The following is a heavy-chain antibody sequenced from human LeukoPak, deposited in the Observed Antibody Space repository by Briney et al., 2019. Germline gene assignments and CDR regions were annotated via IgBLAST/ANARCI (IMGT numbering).Heavy chain of an antibody. V-gene: IGHV1-18*01. CDR2: ISAYNGNT. J-gene: IGHJ4*02. CDR1: GYTFTSYG. Sequence: ASVKVSCKASGYTFTSYGISWVRQAPGQGLEWMGWISAYNGNTNYAQKLQGRVTMTTDTSTSTAYMELRSLRSDDTAVYYCARRGYSYGTRDYFDYWGQGTLVTVSS. D-gene: IGHD5-18*01. CDR3: ARRGYSYGTRDYFDY.